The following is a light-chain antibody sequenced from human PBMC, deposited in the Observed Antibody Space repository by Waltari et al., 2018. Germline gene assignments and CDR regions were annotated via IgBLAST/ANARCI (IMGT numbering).Light chain of an antibody. V-gene: IGLV7-46*01. CDR3: VLSYSGALVV. CDR2: DTS. Sequence: QAVVTQEPSLTVSPGGTVTLTCGSSTGAVTSGHYPYWFQQKPGQAPRTLIYDTSNKHSRTPARFSGSLLGGKAALTLSGAQPEDEAEYYCVLSYSGALVVFGGGTKLTVL. J-gene: IGLJ2*01. CDR1: TGAVTSGHY.